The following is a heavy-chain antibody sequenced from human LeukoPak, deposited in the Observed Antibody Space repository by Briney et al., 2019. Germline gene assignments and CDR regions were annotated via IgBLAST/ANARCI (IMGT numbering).Heavy chain of an antibody. CDR1: GFTFSSYA. J-gene: IGHJ4*02. V-gene: IGHV3-23*01. CDR3: AKAFPYVSVSLDY. Sequence: GGSLRLSCAASGFTFSSYAMSWVRQAPGKGLEWVATIRTSVGTTYYADSVKGRFTISRDNSKNTLYLQVNSLRADDTAVYYCAKAFPYVSVSLDYWGQGTLVTVSS. D-gene: IGHD4-17*01. CDR2: IRTSVGTT.